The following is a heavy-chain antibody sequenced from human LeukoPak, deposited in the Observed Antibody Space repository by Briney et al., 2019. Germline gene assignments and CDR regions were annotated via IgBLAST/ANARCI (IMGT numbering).Heavy chain of an antibody. Sequence: PGGSLRLSCAASGFTFSSYAMSWVRQVPGKGLEWVSVISGSGDNTYYADSVKGRFTISRDNSKNTLYLQMNSLRAEDTAVYYCATDRGWRTSGYYLYYFEYWGQGTLVTYSS. CDR1: GFTFSSYA. J-gene: IGHJ4*02. D-gene: IGHD3-3*01. CDR2: ISGSGDNT. CDR3: ATDRGWRTSGYYLYYFEY. V-gene: IGHV3-23*01.